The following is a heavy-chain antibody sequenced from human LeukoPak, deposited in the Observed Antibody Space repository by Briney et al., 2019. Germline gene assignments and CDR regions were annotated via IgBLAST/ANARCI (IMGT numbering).Heavy chain of an antibody. J-gene: IGHJ6*03. CDR3: ARVVQWSGYVYYYYYMDV. CDR2: INWNGGST. Sequence: GGSLRLSCAASGFILSSYGMNWVRQAPGKGLEWVSGINWNGGSTGYADSVKGRFTISRDNAKNSLYLQMNSLRAEDTALYHCARVVQWSGYVYYYYYMDVWGKGTTVTISS. D-gene: IGHD3-3*01. CDR1: GFILSSYG. V-gene: IGHV3-20*01.